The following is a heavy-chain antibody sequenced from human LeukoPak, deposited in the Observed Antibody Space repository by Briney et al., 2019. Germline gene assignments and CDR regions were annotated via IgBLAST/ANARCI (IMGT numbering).Heavy chain of an antibody. J-gene: IGHJ4*02. CDR1: GGSFSGYY. CDR3: ARGGYSYGS. V-gene: IGHV4-34*01. D-gene: IGHD5-18*01. CDR2: TNHSGST. Sequence: SETLSLTCAVYGGSFSGYYWSWIRQPPGKGLEWIGETNHSGSTNYNPSLKSRVTISVDTSKNQFSLKLSSVTAADTAVYYCARGGYSYGSWGQGTLVTVSS.